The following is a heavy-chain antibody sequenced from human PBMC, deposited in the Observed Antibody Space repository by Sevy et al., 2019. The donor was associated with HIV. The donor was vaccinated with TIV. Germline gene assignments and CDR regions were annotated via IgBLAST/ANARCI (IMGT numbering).Heavy chain of an antibody. CDR2: IQPDGGEK. CDR3: ARDTGGIGMDV. Sequence: GGSVRLSCAASGFTFSSHWMSWVLQAPGKGLEWVANIQPDGGEKYYVESVKGRFTISRDNAKNSLSLQVNSLRAEDTAVYYCARDTGGIGMDVWGQGTTVTVSS. V-gene: IGHV3-7*01. J-gene: IGHJ6*02. D-gene: IGHD6-13*01. CDR1: GFTFSSHW.